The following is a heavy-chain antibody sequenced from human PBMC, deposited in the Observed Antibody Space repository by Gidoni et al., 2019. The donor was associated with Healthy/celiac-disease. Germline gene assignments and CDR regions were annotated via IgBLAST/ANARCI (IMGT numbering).Heavy chain of an antibody. CDR2: IYYSGST. D-gene: IGHD6-13*01. CDR3: ARLHSGIAAAGNGGCFDY. V-gene: IGHV4-39*01. J-gene: IGHJ4*02. CDR1: GGSISSSSYY. Sequence: QLQLQESGPGLVKPSETLSLTCTVSGGSISSSSYYWGWIRQAPGKGLEWIGSIYYSGSTYYNPSLKSRVTISVDTSKNQFSLKLSSVTAADTAVYYCARLHSGIAAAGNGGCFDYWGQGTLVTVSS.